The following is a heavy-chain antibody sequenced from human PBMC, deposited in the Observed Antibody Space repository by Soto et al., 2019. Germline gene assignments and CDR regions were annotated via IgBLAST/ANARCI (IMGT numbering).Heavy chain of an antibody. V-gene: IGHV1-18*01. CDR2: ISAYNGDT. CDR1: GYPFISYG. D-gene: IGHD2-15*01. Sequence: ASVKVSCKASGYPFISYGISWVRQAPGQGLEWMAWISAYNGDTTYAQKFQGRLTVTRDTPTSTAYMELGSLRSDDTAVYYCARGTIVVAPYYYMDVWGKGTTVTVSS. J-gene: IGHJ6*03. CDR3: ARGTIVVAPYYYMDV.